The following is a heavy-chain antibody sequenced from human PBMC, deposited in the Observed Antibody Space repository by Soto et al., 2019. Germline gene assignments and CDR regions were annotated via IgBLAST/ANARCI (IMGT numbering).Heavy chain of an antibody. D-gene: IGHD3-10*01. CDR1: GGSFSGYY. CDR2: INHSGST. J-gene: IGHJ5*02. Sequence: SETLSLTCAVYGGSFSGYYWSWIRQPPGKGLEWIGEINHSGSTNYNPSLKSRVTISVDTSKNQFSLKLSSVTAADTAVYYCARGPPPTYGSGSYYNRGVSWFDPWGQGTLVTAPQ. V-gene: IGHV4-34*01. CDR3: ARGPPPTYGSGSYYNRGVSWFDP.